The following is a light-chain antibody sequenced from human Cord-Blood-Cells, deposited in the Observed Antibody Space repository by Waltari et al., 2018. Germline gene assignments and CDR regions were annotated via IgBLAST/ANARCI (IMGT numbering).Light chain of an antibody. CDR1: QSVLYSSNNKNY. V-gene: IGKV4-1*01. Sequence: DIVMTPSPDSLAVSLGEWATINCKSSQSVLYSSNNKNYLAWYQQKPGQPPKLLIYWASTRESGVPDRFSGSGSGTDFTLTISSLQAEDVAVYYCQQYYSTPFTFGPGTKVDIK. CDR2: WAS. J-gene: IGKJ3*01. CDR3: QQYYSTPFT.